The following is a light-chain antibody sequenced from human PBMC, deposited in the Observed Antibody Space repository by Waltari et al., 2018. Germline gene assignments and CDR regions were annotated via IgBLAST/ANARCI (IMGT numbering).Light chain of an antibody. CDR1: QSIRNN. CDR3: HHYNKRPPSYT. V-gene: IGKV3-15*01. J-gene: IGKJ2*01. CDR2: GAS. Sequence: EIVMTQSPVTLSVSPGERVTLSCRASQSIRNNLAWYQQKAGPPPRLLSYGASTRAPGLPARFSGSGSGTEFALTISSLQPADFAVYYCHHYNKRPPSYTFGQGTRLEIK.